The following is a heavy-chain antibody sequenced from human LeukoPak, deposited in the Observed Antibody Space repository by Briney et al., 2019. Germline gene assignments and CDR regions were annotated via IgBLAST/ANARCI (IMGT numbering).Heavy chain of an antibody. D-gene: IGHD6-25*01. V-gene: IGHV1-46*01. J-gene: IGHJ4*02. CDR1: GYTFTSYY. Sequence: ASVKVSCKASGYTFTSYYMHWVRQAPGQGLEWMGIINPSGGSTSYAQKFQGRVTMTRDMSTSTVYMELSSLRSEDTAVYYCARDFSAYYFDYWGQGTLVTVSS. CDR2: INPSGGST. CDR3: ARDFSAYYFDY.